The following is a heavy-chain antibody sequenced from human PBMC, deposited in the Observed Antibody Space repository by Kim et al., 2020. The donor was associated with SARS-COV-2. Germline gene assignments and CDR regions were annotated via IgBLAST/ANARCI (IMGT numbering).Heavy chain of an antibody. Sequence: GGSLRLSCAASGFTFSSYAMHWVRQAPGKGLEWVAVISYDGSNKYYADSVKGRFTISRDNSKNTLYLQMNSLRAEDTAVYYCARDWVPGEYSSMTFDPWGQGTLVTVSS. CDR3: ARDWVPGEYSSMTFDP. V-gene: IGHV3-30*04. D-gene: IGHD6-13*01. CDR1: GFTFSSYA. CDR2: ISYDGSNK. J-gene: IGHJ5*02.